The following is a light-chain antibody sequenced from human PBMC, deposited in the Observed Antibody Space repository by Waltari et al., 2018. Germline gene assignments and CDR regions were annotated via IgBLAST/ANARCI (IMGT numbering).Light chain of an antibody. Sequence: QSALTQPPSASGSPGQSVTISCTGTSPDLGVYNYVSWYQQPPGKAPNPLVYEVTERPSGVPDRFSGSKSGNTASLTVSGLQGEDEADYYCASFAGSNNLFGGGTKLTVL. CDR2: EVT. CDR1: SPDLGVYNY. J-gene: IGLJ2*01. CDR3: ASFAGSNNL. V-gene: IGLV2-8*01.